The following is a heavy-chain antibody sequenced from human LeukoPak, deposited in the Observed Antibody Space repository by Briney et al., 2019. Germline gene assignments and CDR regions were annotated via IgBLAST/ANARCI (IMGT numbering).Heavy chain of an antibody. CDR2: INHSGYT. CDR3: TRMTAGHDY. Sequence: KPSETLSLTCAVSGVSFDDYYWSWVRQTPGKGLEWIGEINHSGYTNDSPSLKSRVTLSIDTSRKQFSLNLRSVTVADTSIYYCTRMTAGHDYWGQGTLVTVSS. V-gene: IGHV4-34*01. CDR1: GVSFDDYY. D-gene: IGHD2-21*02. J-gene: IGHJ4*02.